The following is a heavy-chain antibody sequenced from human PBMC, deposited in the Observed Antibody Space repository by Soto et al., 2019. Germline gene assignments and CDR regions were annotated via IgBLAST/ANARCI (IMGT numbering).Heavy chain of an antibody. CDR3: ARDRVKMVLGVPGYYYYGMDV. V-gene: IGHV1-69*06. CDR1: GGTFSSYA. Sequence: QVQLVQSGAEVKKPGSSVKVSCKASGGTFSSYAISWVRQAPGQGLEWMGGIIPIFGTANYAQKFQGRVTITADKSTSTAYMELSSLRSEDTAVYYCARDRVKMVLGVPGYYYYGMDVWGQGTTVTVSS. J-gene: IGHJ6*02. D-gene: IGHD3-10*01. CDR2: IIPIFGTA.